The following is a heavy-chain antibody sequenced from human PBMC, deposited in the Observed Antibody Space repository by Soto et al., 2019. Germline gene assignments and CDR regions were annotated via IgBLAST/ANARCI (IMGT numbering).Heavy chain of an antibody. CDR3: AVVAGSYFSDA. CDR1: GFTFSSYA. D-gene: IGHD6-19*01. V-gene: IGHV3-64D*08. J-gene: IGHJ5*01. Sequence: EVQLVESGGGLVQSGGSLRLSCSASGFTFSSYAMHWVRQAPGKGLEYVSAIKNSGSSTNYADSVKGRFTVSRDNSKNTLYLQMSSLRSEDTAVYYCAVVAGSYFSDAWAHRTLVTVSS. CDR2: IKNSGSST.